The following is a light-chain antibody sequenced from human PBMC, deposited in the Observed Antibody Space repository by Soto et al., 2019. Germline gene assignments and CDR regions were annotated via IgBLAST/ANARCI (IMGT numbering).Light chain of an antibody. CDR1: QSVSSD. Sequence: EIVMTQSPATLSVSPGERATLSCRASQSVSSDLAWYHQKPGQAPRLLIYGASTRATGIPARFSGSGPGTEFTLTINSLQSEDFAVYYCQQYNNWPRTFGQGTKV. V-gene: IGKV3-15*01. CDR3: QQYNNWPRT. CDR2: GAS. J-gene: IGKJ1*01.